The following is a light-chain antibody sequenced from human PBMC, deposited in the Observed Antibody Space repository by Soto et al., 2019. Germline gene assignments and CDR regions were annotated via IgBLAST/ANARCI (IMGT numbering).Light chain of an antibody. V-gene: IGKV3-15*01. CDR3: QQYNNWPRT. J-gene: IGKJ2*01. CDR1: QRVSGN. Sequence: EIVMTQSQATLHLSPGERATASGGASQRVSGNLAGYQQKPGQAPRLLIYGASTRATGIPARFSGSGSGTEFTLTIGSLQSEDFAVYYCQQYNNWPRTFGQGTKLEIK. CDR2: GAS.